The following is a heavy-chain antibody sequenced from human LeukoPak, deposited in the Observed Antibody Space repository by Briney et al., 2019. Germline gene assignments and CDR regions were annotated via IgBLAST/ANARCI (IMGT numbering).Heavy chain of an antibody. D-gene: IGHD3-22*01. CDR1: GFTFSSYW. CDR2: ISGSGGST. Sequence: GGSLRLSCAASGFTFSSYWMHWVRHAPGKGLEWVSAISGSGGSTYYADSVKGRFTISRDNAKNTLYLQMNSLRAEDTAVYYCAKDRNYYDSSGYPLLGAYFDYWGQGTLVTVSS. CDR3: AKDRNYYDSSGYPLLGAYFDY. V-gene: IGHV3-23*01. J-gene: IGHJ4*02.